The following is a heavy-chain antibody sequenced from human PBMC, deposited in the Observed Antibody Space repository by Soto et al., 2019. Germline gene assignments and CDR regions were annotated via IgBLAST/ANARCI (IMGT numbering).Heavy chain of an antibody. CDR2: IYYSGST. V-gene: IGHV4-59*01. CDR1: DGSIGGYY. D-gene: IGHD6-13*01. Sequence: QVQLQESGPGLVKPSETLSLTCTVSDGSIGGYYWSWIRQPPGKRLEWVGYIYYSGSTNYNPSPKSRVTMSVDTSRNQLSLRLSSVTAADSASYYCARAGSSWVNWFDPWGQGTLVTVSS. CDR3: ARAGSSWVNWFDP. J-gene: IGHJ5*02.